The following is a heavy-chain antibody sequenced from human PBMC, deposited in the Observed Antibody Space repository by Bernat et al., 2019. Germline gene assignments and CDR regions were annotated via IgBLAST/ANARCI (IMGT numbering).Heavy chain of an antibody. D-gene: IGHD3-16*01. V-gene: IGHV3-48*03. CDR1: GFTFSSYE. CDR3: AKGLGGNGIFYYYMDV. CDR2: ISSSGSTI. J-gene: IGHJ6*03. Sequence: EVQLVESGGGLVQPGGSLRLSCAASGFTFSSYEMNWVRQAPGKGLEWVSYISSSGSTIYYADSVKGRFTISRDNSKSTLHLQMISLRAEDSAVYYCAKGLGGNGIFYYYMDVWGKGTTVTVSS.